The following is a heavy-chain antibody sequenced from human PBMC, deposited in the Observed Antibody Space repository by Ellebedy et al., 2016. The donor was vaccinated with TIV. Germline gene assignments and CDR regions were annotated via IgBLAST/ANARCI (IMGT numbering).Heavy chain of an antibody. V-gene: IGHV3-48*02. D-gene: IGHD1-7*01. CDR1: GFTFSSYG. CDR2: ISSSSSTI. Sequence: GESLKISXAASGFTFSSYGMHWVRQAPGKGLEWVSYISSSSSTIYYADSVKGRFTISRDNAKNSLYLQMNSLRDEDTAVYYCASSRLELLLDYYYGMDVWGQGTTVTVSS. J-gene: IGHJ6*02. CDR3: ASSRLELLLDYYYGMDV.